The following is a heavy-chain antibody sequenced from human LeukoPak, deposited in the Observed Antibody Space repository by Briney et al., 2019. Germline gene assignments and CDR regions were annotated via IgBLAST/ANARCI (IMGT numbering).Heavy chain of an antibody. CDR1: GGPITVYH. CDR3: ARFRPNWGLDY. D-gene: IGHD7-27*01. V-gene: IGHV4-59*01. Sequence: SQTLSLTCSVSGGPITVYHWIWIRQPPGKGMEFIGYIHYTGTPNYNSSLTTRISISTDTSKNQSSLKMTSLTAADTAVYYCARFRPNWGLDYWGQGILVTVSS. CDR2: IHYTGTP. J-gene: IGHJ4*02.